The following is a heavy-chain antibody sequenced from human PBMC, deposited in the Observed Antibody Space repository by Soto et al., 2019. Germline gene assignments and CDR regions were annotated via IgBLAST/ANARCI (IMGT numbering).Heavy chain of an antibody. D-gene: IGHD2-2*01. CDR2: FDPEDGET. CDR1: GYTIADLS. Sequence: WKVPGYTIADLSMRWVRQAHRKGLEWMGGFDPEDGETIYAQKFQGRVTMTEDTSTDTAYMELSSLRSEDTAVYYCATTLKDIVVVPAASSNWFDPWGQGTLVTVSS. J-gene: IGHJ5*02. V-gene: IGHV1-24*01. CDR3: ATTLKDIVVVPAASSNWFDP.